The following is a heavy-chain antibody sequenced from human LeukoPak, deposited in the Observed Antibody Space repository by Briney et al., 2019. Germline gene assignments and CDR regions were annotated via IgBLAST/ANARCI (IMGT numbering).Heavy chain of an antibody. D-gene: IGHD3-10*01. CDR2: ISGSDGST. CDR3: AKVDYGSGSYYPPDY. CDR1: GLTFSNYA. Sequence: WGSLRLSCAASGLTFSNYAMSWVRQAPGKGLEWVSAISGSDGSTNYADSVKGRFTISRDNSKNTLYLQMNSLRAEDTAVYYCAKVDYGSGSYYPPDYWGQGTLVTVSS. J-gene: IGHJ4*02. V-gene: IGHV3-23*01.